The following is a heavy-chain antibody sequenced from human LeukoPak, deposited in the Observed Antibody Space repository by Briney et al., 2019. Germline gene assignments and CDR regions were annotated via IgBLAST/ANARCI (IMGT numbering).Heavy chain of an antibody. V-gene: IGHV4-59*08. D-gene: IGHD3-10*01. CDR2: IYYSGDT. J-gene: IGHJ4*02. Sequence: SETLSLTCTVSGGSISNYYWSWIRQPPGRGLEWIGHIYYSGDTMYNPSLKSRITISVDTSKNQFSLMLSSVTAADTAVYYCARFGITVVRGGKYYFDYWGQGTLVTVSS. CDR1: GGSISNYY. CDR3: ARFGITVVRGGKYYFDY.